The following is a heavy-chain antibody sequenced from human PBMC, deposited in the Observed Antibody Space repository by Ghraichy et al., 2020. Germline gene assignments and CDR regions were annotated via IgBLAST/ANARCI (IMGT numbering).Heavy chain of an antibody. J-gene: IGHJ5*02. CDR2: ISGSGEST. CDR1: GFTFSIYA. Sequence: GGSLRLSCVASGFTFSIYAMNWVRQAPGKGLEWVSSISGSGESTFYPDSVRGRFTISRDNSKNTLYLQMSSLRVEDTAVYYCAKKGALAAAGAKYNWFETWGQGTLVNVYS. D-gene: IGHD6-13*01. V-gene: IGHV3-23*01. CDR3: AKKGALAAAGAKYNWFET.